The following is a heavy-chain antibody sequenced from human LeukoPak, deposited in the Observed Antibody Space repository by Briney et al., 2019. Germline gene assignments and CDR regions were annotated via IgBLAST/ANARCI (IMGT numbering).Heavy chain of an antibody. CDR3: ARDDYITSSLDY. J-gene: IGHJ4*02. D-gene: IGHD1-14*01. CDR2: IWSDGSDK. CDR1: GFTFSSYG. V-gene: IGHV3-33*01. Sequence: GGSLSLSCAASGFTFSSYGIHWVRQAPGKGLEWVAVIWSDGSDKFYADSVAGRFIISRDNTKNTLYLQMNSLTAEDTAVYYCARDDYITSSLDYWGQGTLVTVSS.